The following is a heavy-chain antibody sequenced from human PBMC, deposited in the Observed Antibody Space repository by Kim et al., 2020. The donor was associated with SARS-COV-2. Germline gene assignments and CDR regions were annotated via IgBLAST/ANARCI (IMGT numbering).Heavy chain of an antibody. Sequence: GGSLKLSCAASGFTFSSYAMHWVRQAPGKGLEWVAVISYDGSNKYYADSVKGRFTISRDNSKNTLYLQMNSLRAEDTAVYYCARVPTGTLRRYYYYMDVWGKGTTVTVSS. J-gene: IGHJ6*03. CDR2: ISYDGSNK. CDR3: ARVPTGTLRRYYYYMDV. D-gene: IGHD1-1*01. V-gene: IGHV3-30*14. CDR1: GFTFSSYA.